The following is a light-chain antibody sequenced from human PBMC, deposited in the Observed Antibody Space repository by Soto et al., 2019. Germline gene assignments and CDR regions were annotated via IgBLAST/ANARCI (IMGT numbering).Light chain of an antibody. J-gene: IGKJ2*01. V-gene: IGKV1-8*01. CDR2: AAS. CDR1: QGISSY. CDR3: QHQGT. Sequence: AIRMTQSPSSFSASTGDRVTITCRASQGISSYLAWYQQKPGKAPKLLIYAASTLQSGVPSRFSGSGSGTDFTLTISCLQSEDFATYYCQHQGTFGQGTKLEIK.